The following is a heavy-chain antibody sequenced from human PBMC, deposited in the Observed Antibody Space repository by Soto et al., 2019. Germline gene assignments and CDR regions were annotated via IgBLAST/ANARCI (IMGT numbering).Heavy chain of an antibody. Sequence: SETLSLTWTVSGGSISSYYWSWIRQPPGKGLEWIGYIYYSGSTNYNPSLKSRVTISVDTSKNQFSLKLTSVTAADTAVYYCARTIKLSEFRGSYYFDYRAQRTLVTVSS. V-gene: IGHV4-59*01. D-gene: IGHD1-26*01. CDR2: IYYSGST. J-gene: IGHJ4*02. CDR3: ARTIKLSEFRGSYYFDY. CDR1: GGSISSYY.